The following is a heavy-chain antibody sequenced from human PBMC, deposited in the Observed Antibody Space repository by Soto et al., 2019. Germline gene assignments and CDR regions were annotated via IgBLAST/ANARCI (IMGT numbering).Heavy chain of an antibody. D-gene: IGHD1-26*01. V-gene: IGHV3-23*01. Sequence: GGSLRLSCAASGFTFSTYAMNWVRQAPGKGLEWVSAISGGGGSTYYADSVKGRVTISRDNSKNTLYLQMNSLRAEDTAVYYCAKVSLGALTFTDYYYYGLDVWGQGPTVTVSS. J-gene: IGHJ6*02. CDR2: ISGGGGST. CDR3: AKVSLGALTFTDYYYYGLDV. CDR1: GFTFSTYA.